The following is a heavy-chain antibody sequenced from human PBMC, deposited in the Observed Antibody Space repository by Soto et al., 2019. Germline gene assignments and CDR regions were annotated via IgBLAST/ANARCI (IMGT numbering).Heavy chain of an antibody. Sequence: EVQLVDSGGGLVQPGGSLRLSCSVSGFTLNSYGMIWVRQAPGEGLEWVSYISSSSTTASYADSVKGRFTIPRDNVKNSLYLQMNSLRDEDTATYYCARRPLDIILVPSATLYWGQETLVTVSS. CDR1: GFTLNSYG. J-gene: IGHJ4*02. CDR2: ISSSSTTA. V-gene: IGHV3-48*02. CDR3: ARRPLDIILVPSATLY. D-gene: IGHD2-2*01.